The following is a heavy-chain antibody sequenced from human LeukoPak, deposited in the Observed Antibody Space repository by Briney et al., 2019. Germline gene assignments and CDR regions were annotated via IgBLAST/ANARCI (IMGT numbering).Heavy chain of an antibody. V-gene: IGHV4-34*01. Sequence: SETLSLTCAVYGGSFSGYYWSWIRQPPGKGLEWIEEINHSGSTNYNPSLKSRVTISVDTSKNQFSLKLSSVTAADTAVYYCARGRGLLGYWGQGTLVTVSS. J-gene: IGHJ4*02. CDR1: GGSFSGYY. D-gene: IGHD2-15*01. CDR3: ARGRGLLGY. CDR2: INHSGST.